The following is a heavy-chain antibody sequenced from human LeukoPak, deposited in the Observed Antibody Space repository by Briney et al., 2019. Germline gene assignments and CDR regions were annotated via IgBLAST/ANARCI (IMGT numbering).Heavy chain of an antibody. CDR1: GYTFTSYG. CDR2: ISAYNGNT. CDR3: ATFNPRVIAHGVFDI. Sequence: ASVKVSCKASGYTFTSYGIIWVRQAPGQGLEWMGWISAYNGNTNYAQKLQGRVTMTTDTSTSTAYMELSSLRSEDTAVYYCATFNPRVIAHGVFDIWGQGTMVTVSS. V-gene: IGHV1-18*01. D-gene: IGHD2-8*01. J-gene: IGHJ3*02.